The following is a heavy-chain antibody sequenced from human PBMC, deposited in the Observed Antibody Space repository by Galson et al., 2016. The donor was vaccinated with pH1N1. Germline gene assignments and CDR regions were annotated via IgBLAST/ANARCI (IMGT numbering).Heavy chain of an antibody. Sequence: SLRLSCAASGFSFNYAWMAWVRQAPGKGLDWVGRIKSRFDGGATVYGAPVKGRFTISRDDSKNTLYLQMNSLKTEDTAMYYCITENYKSGWYTDFWGQGTTVTVSS. CDR2: IKSRFDGGAT. V-gene: IGHV3-15*01. CDR3: ITENYKSGWYTDF. J-gene: IGHJ6*02. CDR1: GFSFNYAW. D-gene: IGHD6-19*01.